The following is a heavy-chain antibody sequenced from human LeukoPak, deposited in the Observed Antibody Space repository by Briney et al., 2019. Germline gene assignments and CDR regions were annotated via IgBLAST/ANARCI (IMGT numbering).Heavy chain of an antibody. D-gene: IGHD3-22*01. J-gene: IGHJ4*02. Sequence: GGFLRLSCAASRFTFSSYAMSWVRQAPGKGLEWVSAISGSGGSTYYADSVKGRFTISRDNSKNTLYLQMNSLRAEDTAVYYCAKDLREGPRITMIVPFDYWGQGTLVTVSS. CDR3: AKDLREGPRITMIVPFDY. CDR1: RFTFSSYA. V-gene: IGHV3-23*01. CDR2: ISGSGGST.